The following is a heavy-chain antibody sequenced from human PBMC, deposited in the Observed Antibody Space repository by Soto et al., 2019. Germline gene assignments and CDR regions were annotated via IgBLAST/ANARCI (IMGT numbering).Heavy chain of an antibody. V-gene: IGHV3-30*03. D-gene: IGHD5-18*01. CDR2: ISYDGGLQ. CDR1: GFTFTSYG. J-gene: IGHJ4*02. Sequence: QAHLVESGGGVVQPGRSLRLSCAASGFTFTSYGMHWVRQAPGTRLEWVAVISYDGGLQHYADAVKGRFTIPRDNCKNMVLLQMNSLRAEDTAVYYCVSDRGYGHASVPYSWGQGNLVSVSS. CDR3: VSDRGYGHASVPYS.